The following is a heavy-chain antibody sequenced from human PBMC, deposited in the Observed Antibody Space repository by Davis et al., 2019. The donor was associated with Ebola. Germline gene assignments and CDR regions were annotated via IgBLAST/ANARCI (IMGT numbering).Heavy chain of an antibody. CDR2: IYYSEST. Sequence: SETLSLTCTVSGGSISSSSYYWGWIRQPPGKGLEWIGSIYYSESTYYNPSLKSRVTISVDTSKNQFSLKLSSVTAADTAVYYCARRDTPMARQNVFDIWGQGAMVTVSS. V-gene: IGHV4-39*01. D-gene: IGHD5-18*01. J-gene: IGHJ3*02. CDR1: GGSISSSSYY. CDR3: ARRDTPMARQNVFDI.